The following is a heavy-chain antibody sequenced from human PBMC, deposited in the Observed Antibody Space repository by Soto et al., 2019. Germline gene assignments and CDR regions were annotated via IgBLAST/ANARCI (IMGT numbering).Heavy chain of an antibody. Sequence: HVQLQESGPGLVKPSETLSLTCTVSGGSISGYYWNWIRQPPGRGLEWIGYIYYNGNTNYNPSLKSRFTMSVDRSKNQFSLKLTSVTAADTAVYFCARDGRLMLRGFSFYNGMDVWGQGTTVAVSS. CDR3: ARDGRLMLRGFSFYNGMDV. CDR1: GGSISGYY. J-gene: IGHJ6*02. D-gene: IGHD3-10*01. V-gene: IGHV4-59*01. CDR2: IYYNGNT.